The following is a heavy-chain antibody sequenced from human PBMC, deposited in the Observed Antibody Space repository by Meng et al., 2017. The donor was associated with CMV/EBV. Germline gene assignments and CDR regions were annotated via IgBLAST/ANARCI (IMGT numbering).Heavy chain of an antibody. CDR2: IIPIFGTA. CDR3: AREVDDYGDGWYFDL. D-gene: IGHD4-17*01. J-gene: IGHJ2*01. Sequence: QVQPVQSGAEVKKPGSSVKVSCKASGGTFSSYAISWVRQAPGQGLEWMGGIIPIFGTANYAQKFQGRVTITADESTSTAYMELSSLRSEDTAVYYCAREVDDYGDGWYFDLWGRGTLVTVSS. CDR1: GGTFSSYA. V-gene: IGHV1-69*12.